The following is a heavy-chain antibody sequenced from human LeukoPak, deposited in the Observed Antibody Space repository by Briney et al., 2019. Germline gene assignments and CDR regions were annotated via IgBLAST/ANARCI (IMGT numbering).Heavy chain of an antibody. CDR3: VRGGSGWYYFDY. Sequence: GGSLRLSCAASGFTFDDYAMHWVRQAPGKGLEWVSGISWNSGSIGYADSVKGRFTISRDNAKNSLYLQMNSLRAEDTALYYCVRGGSGWYYFDYWGQGTLVTVSS. D-gene: IGHD6-19*01. V-gene: IGHV3-9*01. CDR2: ISWNSGSI. CDR1: GFTFDDYA. J-gene: IGHJ4*02.